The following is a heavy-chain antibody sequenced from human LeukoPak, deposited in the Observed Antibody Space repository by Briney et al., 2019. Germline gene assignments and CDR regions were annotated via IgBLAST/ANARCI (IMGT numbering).Heavy chain of an antibody. V-gene: IGHV3-53*01. J-gene: IGHJ6*03. D-gene: IGHD3-3*01. CDR3: AREPITIFGVVIPYMDV. CDR2: IYSGGST. CDR1: GFTVSSNY. Sequence: GGSLRLSCAASGFTVSSNYMSWVRQAPGKGLEWVSVIYSGGSTYYADSVKGRFTISRDNSKNTLYLQMNSLRAEDTAVYYCAREPITIFGVVIPYMDVWGKGTTVTVSS.